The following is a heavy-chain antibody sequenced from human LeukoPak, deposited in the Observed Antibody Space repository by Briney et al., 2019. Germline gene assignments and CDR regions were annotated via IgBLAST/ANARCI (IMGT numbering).Heavy chain of an antibody. V-gene: IGHV1-46*01. CDR3: ARWRGTPRSHYVDV. Sequence: ASVKVSGKASGYTFTSYYMHWVRQAPGQGLEWMGIINPSGGSTSYALKFQGRVTMTRDMSTSTVYMELSSLRSEDTAVYYCARWRGTPRSHYVDVWGKGTTVTVSS. CDR2: INPSGGST. D-gene: IGHD3-16*01. CDR1: GYTFTSYY. J-gene: IGHJ6*03.